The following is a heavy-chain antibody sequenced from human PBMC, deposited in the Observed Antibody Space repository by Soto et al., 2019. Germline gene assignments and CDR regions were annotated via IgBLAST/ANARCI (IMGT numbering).Heavy chain of an antibody. J-gene: IGHJ6*02. CDR2: IMPIFRTP. CDR1: GGTFSTSA. V-gene: IGHV1-69*13. D-gene: IGHD1-20*01. CDR3: ARYKDRHQLGANYYYMLDV. Sequence: QVQLEQSGAEVKKPGSSVKVSCKASGGTFSTSAISWVRQAPGQGLEWMGGIMPIFRTPDYAQKFQGRVTITSDESTSTSYMELSGLRSDDSAVYYCARYKDRHQLGANYYYMLDVWGQGTTVTVSS.